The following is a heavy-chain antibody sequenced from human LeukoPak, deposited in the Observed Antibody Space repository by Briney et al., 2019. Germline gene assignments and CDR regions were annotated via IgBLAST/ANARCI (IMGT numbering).Heavy chain of an antibody. CDR1: GYSISSGYY. V-gene: IGHV4-38-2*02. J-gene: IGHJ4*02. CDR3: ARIGYCSSTSCYRPYYFDY. Sequence: SETLSLTCTVSGYSISSGYYWGWIRQPPGKGLEWIGSIYHSGSTYYNPSLKSRVTISVDTSKNQFSLKLSSVTAADTAVSYCARIGYCSSTSCYRPYYFDYWGQGTLVTVSS. CDR2: IYHSGST. D-gene: IGHD2-2*01.